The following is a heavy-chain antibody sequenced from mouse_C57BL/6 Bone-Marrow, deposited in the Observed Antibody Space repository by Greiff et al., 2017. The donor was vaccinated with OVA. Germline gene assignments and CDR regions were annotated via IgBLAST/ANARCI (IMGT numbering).Heavy chain of an antibody. J-gene: IGHJ3*01. V-gene: IGHV1-50*01. CDR1: GYTFTSYW. CDR3: ASDCHFGGFAY. Sequence: VQLQQPGAELVKPGASVKLSCKASGYTFTSYWMQWVKQRPGQGLEWSGENDPSASYTTYNHTFKCKATLTVDTASSSAYLQLSSLTSEVSAVYYCASDCHFGGFAYWGQGTLVTVSA. D-gene: IGHD6-1*01. CDR2: NDPSASYT.